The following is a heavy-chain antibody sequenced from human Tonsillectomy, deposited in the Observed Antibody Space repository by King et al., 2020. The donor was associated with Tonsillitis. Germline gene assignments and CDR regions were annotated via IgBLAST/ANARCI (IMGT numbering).Heavy chain of an antibody. D-gene: IGHD2-15*01. V-gene: IGHV3-23*04. Sequence: EVQLVESGGGLVQPGGPLRLSCAASGFTFRSYALSWVRQSPGKGLQWVSAISGSGYKTYYIDSVKGRFTISRDNSTNTVSLQMNSLRAEDTGVYYCVREMLTGSCADYWGQGTLVTVSS. CDR2: ISGSGYKT. CDR1: GFTFRSYA. J-gene: IGHJ4*02. CDR3: VREMLTGSCADY.